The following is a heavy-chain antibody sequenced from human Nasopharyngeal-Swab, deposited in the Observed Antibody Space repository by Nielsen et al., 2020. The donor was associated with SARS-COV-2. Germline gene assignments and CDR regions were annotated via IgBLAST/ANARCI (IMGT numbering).Heavy chain of an antibody. CDR1: GGSISSSSYY. Sequence: SETLSLTCTVSGGSISSSSYYWGWIRQPPGKGLEWIGSIYYSGSTYYNPSLKSRVTISVDTSKNQFSLKLSYVTAADAAVYYCARVCFFERDAFDIWGQGTMVTVSS. D-gene: IGHD2-21*01. J-gene: IGHJ3*02. V-gene: IGHV4-39*07. CDR3: ARVCFFERDAFDI. CDR2: IYYSGST.